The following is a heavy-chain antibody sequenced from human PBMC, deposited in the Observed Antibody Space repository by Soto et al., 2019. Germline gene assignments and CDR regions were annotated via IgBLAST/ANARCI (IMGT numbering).Heavy chain of an antibody. J-gene: IGHJ3*02. CDR2: IYWNDDK. Sequence: ESGPTLVNPTQTLTLTCTFSGFSLSTSGVGVGWIRQPPGKALEWLALIYWNDDKRYSPSLKSRLTITKDTSKNQVVLTMTNMDPVDTATYYCAHRRGSTDYYDSSGYSRGASDIWGQGTLVTLSS. CDR3: AHRRGSTDYYDSSGYSRGASDI. D-gene: IGHD3-22*01. CDR1: GFSLSTSGVG. V-gene: IGHV2-5*01.